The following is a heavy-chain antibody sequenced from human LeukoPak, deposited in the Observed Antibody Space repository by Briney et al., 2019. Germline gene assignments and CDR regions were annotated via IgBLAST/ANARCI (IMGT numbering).Heavy chain of an antibody. Sequence: SDTLSLTWTVSGGSISSSYWSWIRRPAGRGQEWIGRIYTSGSTNYNPSLKSRLTMSVDTAKNQFSLKLSSVTAADTAVYYCARGRYYDSSGYAFDYWGQGTLVTVSS. J-gene: IGHJ4*02. CDR1: GGSISSSY. CDR2: IYTSGST. D-gene: IGHD3-22*01. CDR3: ARGRYYDSSGYAFDY. V-gene: IGHV4-4*07.